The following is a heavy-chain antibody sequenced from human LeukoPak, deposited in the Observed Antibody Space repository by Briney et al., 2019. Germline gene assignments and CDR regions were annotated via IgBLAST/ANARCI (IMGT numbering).Heavy chain of an antibody. CDR3: VVTREGPRGPFDY. CDR2: IRYDGSNK. D-gene: IGHD2-21*02. Sequence: GGSLRLSCAASGFTFSSYGMHWVRQAPGKGLEWVAFIRYDGSNKYYADSVKGRFTISRDNSKNTLYLQMNSLRAEDTAVYYCVVTREGPRGPFDYWGQGTLVTVSS. V-gene: IGHV3-30*02. CDR1: GFTFSSYG. J-gene: IGHJ4*02.